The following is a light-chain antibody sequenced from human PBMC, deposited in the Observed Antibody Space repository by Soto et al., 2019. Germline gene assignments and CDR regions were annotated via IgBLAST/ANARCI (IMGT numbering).Light chain of an antibody. V-gene: IGLV2-23*01. J-gene: IGLJ1*01. CDR2: DDS. CDR1: SSDVGSYNL. CDR3: CSYAGSSTPSV. Sequence: QSVLTQPASVSGSPGQSITISCTGTSSDVGSYNLVSWYQQYPGKAPKLMIHDDSKRPSGVSNRFSGSKSGNTASLTISGLQADDEAEYYCCSYAGSSTPSVFGTGTKLTVL.